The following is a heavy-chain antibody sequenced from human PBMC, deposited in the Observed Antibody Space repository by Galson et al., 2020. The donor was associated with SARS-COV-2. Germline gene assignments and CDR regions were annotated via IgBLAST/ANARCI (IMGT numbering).Heavy chain of an antibody. D-gene: IGHD3-3*01. CDR3: ARVSGQRPTNGGRSG. J-gene: IGHJ4*02. CDR2: IIHYVET. CDR1: DGSFSGYY. V-gene: IGHV4-34*12. Sequence: SETLSLTCGVFDGSFSGYYWTWIRQSPGRGLEWTGEIIHYVETTYNPSLKSRVTISVDTSKNQFSLQLSSVTAADTAVYYCARVSGQRPTNGGRSGWGQGTLVTVSS.